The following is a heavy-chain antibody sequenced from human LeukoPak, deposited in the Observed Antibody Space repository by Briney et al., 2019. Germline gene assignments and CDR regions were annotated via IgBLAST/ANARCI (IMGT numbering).Heavy chain of an antibody. Sequence: QPGRSLRLSCAASGFTFSSYGMHWVRQAPGKGLEWVAVISYDGSNKYYADSVKGRFTISRDNSKNTLYLQMNSLRAEDTAVYCCARTRITMIVGLASRFDYWGQGTLVTVSS. CDR1: GFTFSSYG. CDR2: ISYDGSNK. V-gene: IGHV3-30*03. CDR3: ARTRITMIVGLASRFDY. J-gene: IGHJ4*02. D-gene: IGHD3-22*01.